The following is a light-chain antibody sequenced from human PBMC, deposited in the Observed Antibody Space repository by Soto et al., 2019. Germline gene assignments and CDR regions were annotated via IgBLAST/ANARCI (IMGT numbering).Light chain of an antibody. CDR3: MQGTPRPYT. Sequence: DVVMTQSPLSLPVTLGQPASISCGSSQGLVHRDGATFLAWFQQRPGQSPRRLIYQVSNRDYGVPDRFSGRGSGTDFTLKISRVEAEDVGVYFCMQGTPRPYTFGQGTKLEI. J-gene: IGKJ2*01. CDR2: QVS. CDR1: QGLVHRDGATF. V-gene: IGKV2-30*02.